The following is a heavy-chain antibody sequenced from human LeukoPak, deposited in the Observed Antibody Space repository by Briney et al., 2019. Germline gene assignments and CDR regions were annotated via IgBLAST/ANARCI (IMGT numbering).Heavy chain of an antibody. Sequence: GSLRLSCAASGFTFSSYGMSWVRQAPGKGLEWVSAITGSGGSTFYADSVKGRFTISRDNSKNTLYLQMNSLRAEDTAVYYCAKRYYGSGSVPGAFDIWGQGTMVTVSS. V-gene: IGHV3-23*01. CDR1: GFTFSSYG. CDR2: ITGSGGST. D-gene: IGHD3-10*01. CDR3: AKRYYGSGSVPGAFDI. J-gene: IGHJ3*02.